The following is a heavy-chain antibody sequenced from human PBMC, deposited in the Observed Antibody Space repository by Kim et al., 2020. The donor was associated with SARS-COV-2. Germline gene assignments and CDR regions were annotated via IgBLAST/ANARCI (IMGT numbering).Heavy chain of an antibody. V-gene: IGHV3-23*01. CDR3: AKDRSGDDYFDY. D-gene: IGHD3-22*01. J-gene: IGHJ4*02. Sequence: YYADSVKGRFTISRDNSKNALYLQMNSLRAEDTAVYYCAKDRSGDDYFDYWGQGTLVTVSS.